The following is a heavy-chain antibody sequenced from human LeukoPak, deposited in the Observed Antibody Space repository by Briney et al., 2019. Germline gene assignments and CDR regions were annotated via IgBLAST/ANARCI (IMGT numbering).Heavy chain of an antibody. Sequence: PSETLSLTCTVSGGSISSGGYYWRWIRQHPGKGLEWIGYIYYSGSTYYNPSLKSRVTISVDTSKNQFSLKLSSVTAADTAVYYCARGGSSYGDYPLGYWGQGTLVTVSS. J-gene: IGHJ4*02. CDR3: ARGGSSYGDYPLGY. D-gene: IGHD4-17*01. CDR1: GGSISSGGYY. V-gene: IGHV4-31*03. CDR2: IYYSGST.